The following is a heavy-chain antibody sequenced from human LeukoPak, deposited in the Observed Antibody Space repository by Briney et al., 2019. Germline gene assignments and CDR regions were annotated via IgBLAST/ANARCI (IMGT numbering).Heavy chain of an antibody. CDR2: IYPGDSNT. V-gene: IGHV5-51*01. CDR1: GYSFTSYW. D-gene: IGHD6-13*01. CDR3: ARQLSSSWFADY. Sequence: GESLKIPCKGSGYSFTSYWIGWVRQMPGKGLEWRGIIYPGDSNTKYSPSFQGQVTISADKSIGTAYLQWSSLKASDTAMYYCARQLSSSWFADYWGQGTLVTVSS. J-gene: IGHJ4*02.